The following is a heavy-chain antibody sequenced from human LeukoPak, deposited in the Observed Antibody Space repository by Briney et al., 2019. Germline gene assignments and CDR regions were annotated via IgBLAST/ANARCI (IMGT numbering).Heavy chain of an antibody. V-gene: IGHV3-30*04. Sequence: PGGSLRLSCAAPGFTFSSYAMHWVRQAPGKGLEWVALISYDESNTFYADSVKGRFTISRDNSKNTLYLQMNSLRVEDTAVYYCARDGDGDYVFSYYFDYWGQGTLVTVSS. CDR1: GFTFSSYA. CDR2: ISYDESNT. J-gene: IGHJ4*02. D-gene: IGHD4-17*01. CDR3: ARDGDGDYVFSYYFDY.